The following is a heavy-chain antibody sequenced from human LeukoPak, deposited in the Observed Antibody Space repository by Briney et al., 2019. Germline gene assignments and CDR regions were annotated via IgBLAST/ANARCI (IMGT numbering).Heavy chain of an antibody. Sequence: GGSLRLSCAASAFTFNSYWMSWVRQAPGKGLEWVSAIRSGGENTYYADSVRGRFTISRDNSRGTLSLQMNSLRAEDTAVYFCAILSWDGRGSFYWGQGTLVTVSS. V-gene: IGHV3-23*01. D-gene: IGHD2/OR15-2a*01. J-gene: IGHJ4*02. CDR2: IRSGGENT. CDR1: AFTFNSYW. CDR3: AILSWDGRGSFY.